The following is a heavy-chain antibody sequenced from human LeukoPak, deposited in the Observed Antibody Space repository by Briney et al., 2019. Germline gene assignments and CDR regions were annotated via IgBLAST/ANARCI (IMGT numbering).Heavy chain of an antibody. CDR1: GYTFTSYD. CDR2: MNPNSGNT. J-gene: IGHJ6*03. Sequence: ASVKVSCKASGYTFTSYDINWVRQATGQGLEWMGWMNPNSGNTGYAQKFQGRVTITRNTSISTAYMELSSLRSEDTAAYYCAISSTSGGYYYYYYMDVWGKGTPVTVSS. V-gene: IGHV1-8*03. D-gene: IGHD2-2*01. CDR3: AISSTSGGYYYYYYMDV.